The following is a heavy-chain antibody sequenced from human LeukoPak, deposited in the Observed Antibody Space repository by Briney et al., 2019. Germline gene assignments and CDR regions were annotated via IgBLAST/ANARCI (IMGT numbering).Heavy chain of an antibody. CDR3: AREDDYGDLEGFFDL. V-gene: IGHV4-4*07. D-gene: IGHD4-17*01. J-gene: IGHJ2*01. CDR2: FYTSGST. Sequence: EPSETLSLTCTVSGGSISSYYWSWIRQPAGKGLEWIGRFYTSGSTNYNPSLKSRVTMSIDTSENQFSLNLSSVTAADTAVYYCAREDDYGDLEGFFDLWGRGTLVIVSS. CDR1: GGSISSYY.